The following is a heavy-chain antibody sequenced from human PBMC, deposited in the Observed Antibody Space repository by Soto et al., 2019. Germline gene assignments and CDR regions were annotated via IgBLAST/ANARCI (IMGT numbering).Heavy chain of an antibody. CDR2: ISAGGGST. Sequence: EVQLLESGGNLVQPGGSLRLSCAASRFTFSNYAMSWVRQAPGKGLEWVSAISAGGGSTNYADSVKGRFTISRDNSKNTLYLQMNSLRAEDTAVYYCAHLVGPGGIPGGMDVWGQGTTVTVSS. J-gene: IGHJ6*02. CDR3: AHLVGPGGIPGGMDV. D-gene: IGHD1-26*01. CDR1: RFTFSNYA. V-gene: IGHV3-23*01.